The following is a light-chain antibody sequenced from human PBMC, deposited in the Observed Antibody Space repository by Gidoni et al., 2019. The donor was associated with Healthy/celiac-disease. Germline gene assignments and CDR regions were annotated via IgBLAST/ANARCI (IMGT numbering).Light chain of an antibody. CDR1: SSNIGSNY. J-gene: IGLJ3*02. CDR3: AAWDDSLSGPM. CDR2: RNN. V-gene: IGLV1-47*01. Sequence: QSVLTQPPSASGPPGQRVTISCSGSSSNIGSNYVYWYQQLPGTAPKLLIYRNNQRPSGVPDRFSGSKSGTSASLAISGRRSEDEADYYCAAWDDSLSGPMFGGGTKLTVL.